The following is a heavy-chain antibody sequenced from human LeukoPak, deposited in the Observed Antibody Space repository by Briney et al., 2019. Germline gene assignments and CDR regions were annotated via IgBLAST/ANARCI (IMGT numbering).Heavy chain of an antibody. D-gene: IGHD2-15*01. CDR3: ARVTVYCSGGSCYNWFDP. J-gene: IGHJ5*02. Sequence: SETLSLTCAVYGGSFSGYYWSWIRQPPGKWLEWIGEINHSGSTNYNPSLKSRVTISVDTSKNQFSLKLSSVTAADTAVYYCARVTVYCSGGSCYNWFDPWGQGTLVTVSS. CDR1: GGSFSGYY. V-gene: IGHV4-34*01. CDR2: INHSGST.